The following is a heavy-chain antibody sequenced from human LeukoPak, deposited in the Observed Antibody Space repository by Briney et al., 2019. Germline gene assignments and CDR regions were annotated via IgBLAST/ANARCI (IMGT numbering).Heavy chain of an antibody. Sequence: GGSLRLSCAASGFTFSSYAMNWVRQAPGRGLEWVSTISGSGGSTYYADSVKGRFTISRDNSKNTLYLQMNSLRAEDTAVYYCARDAELGYSYEDYWGQGTLVTVSS. J-gene: IGHJ4*02. V-gene: IGHV3-23*01. D-gene: IGHD5-18*01. CDR3: ARDAELGYSYEDY. CDR2: ISGSGGST. CDR1: GFTFSSYA.